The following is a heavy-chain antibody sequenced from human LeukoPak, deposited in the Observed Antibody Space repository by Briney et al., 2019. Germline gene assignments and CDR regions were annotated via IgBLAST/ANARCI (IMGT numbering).Heavy chain of an antibody. Sequence: GGSLRLSCAASGLTFDDYAMNWVRQVPGRGPEWVSGINWNGRITEYADSVKDRFTISRQNTKNSLYLYMNNLGGEDTALYFCARGSVQLWLRDTYYYMDVWGKGTTVTVSS. D-gene: IGHD5-18*01. CDR1: GLTFDDYA. CDR3: ARGSVQLWLRDTYYYMDV. J-gene: IGHJ6*03. CDR2: INWNGRIT. V-gene: IGHV3-20*04.